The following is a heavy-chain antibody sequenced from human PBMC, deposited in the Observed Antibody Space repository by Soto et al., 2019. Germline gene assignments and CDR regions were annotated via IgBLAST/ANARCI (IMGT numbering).Heavy chain of an antibody. CDR2: ISSSGSTI. J-gene: IGHJ6*03. CDR1: GFTFSDYY. D-gene: IGHD6-13*01. CDR3: ASPWVNIPVDYYYMDV. Sequence: GGSLRLSCAASGFTFSDYYMSWIRQAPGKGLEWVSYISSSGSTIYYADSVKGRFTISRDNAKNSLYLQMNSLRAEDTAVYYCASPWVNIPVDYYYMDVWGKGTTVTVSS. V-gene: IGHV3-11*01.